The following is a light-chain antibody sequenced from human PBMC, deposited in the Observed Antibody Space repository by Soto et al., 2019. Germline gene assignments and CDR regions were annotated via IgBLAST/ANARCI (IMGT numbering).Light chain of an antibody. CDR1: QSVTRN. J-gene: IGKJ4*01. CDR3: QQYHHCPVT. Sequence: EIVMTQSPATLSVSPGERVTLSCRASQSVTRNLAWYQHTPGQSPRLLISAASSGATGLPSRFSGSGSGTDFTLTISSLQTEDAAVYYWQQYHHCPVTFGGGTKVEIK. CDR2: AAS. V-gene: IGKV3-15*01.